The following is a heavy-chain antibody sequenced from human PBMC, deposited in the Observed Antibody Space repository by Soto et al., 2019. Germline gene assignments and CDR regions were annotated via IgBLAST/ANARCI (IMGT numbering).Heavy chain of an antibody. CDR3: TKGSIPAVGRVFFES. Sequence: XGSLRLSCAASGFFFNGFDMSWVRQAPGMGLEWVSTISANAGNINYAGSVRGRFSISRDSSKNSVDLQMNSLRVEDTAVHFCTKGSIPAVGRVFFESWGQGTLVTVSS. J-gene: IGHJ4*02. CDR2: ISANAGNI. CDR1: GFFFNGFD. V-gene: IGHV3-23*01. D-gene: IGHD6-13*01.